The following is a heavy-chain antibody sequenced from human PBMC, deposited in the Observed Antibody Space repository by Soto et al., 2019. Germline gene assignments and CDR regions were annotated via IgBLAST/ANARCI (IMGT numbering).Heavy chain of an antibody. V-gene: IGHV3-30*18. J-gene: IGHJ3*01. CDR2: ITYDGRDK. CDR3: AKDKLSSTDALDV. Sequence: QVQLMESGGGVVQPGRSLRLSCAASGFTFSHFGMHWVRQAPGKGLEWVALITYDGRDKYYEDSVKGRFSISRDDSKNMLYLQMSSLRVEDTAVYFCAKDKLSSTDALDVWGQGTMVTVSS. CDR1: GFTFSHFG.